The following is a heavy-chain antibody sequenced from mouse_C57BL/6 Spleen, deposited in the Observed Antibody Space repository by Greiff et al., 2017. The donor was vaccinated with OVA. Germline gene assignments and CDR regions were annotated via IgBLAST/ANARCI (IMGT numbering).Heavy chain of an antibody. V-gene: IGHV1-26*01. CDR1: GYTFTDYY. J-gene: IGHJ2*01. Sequence: EVKLQQSGPELVKPGASVKISCKASGYTFTDYYMNWVKQSHGKSLEWIGDINPNNGGTSYNQKFKGKATLTVDKSSSTAYMELRSLTSEDSAVYYCARRGIYYGNYFDYWGQGTTLTVSS. D-gene: IGHD1-1*01. CDR2: INPNNGGT. CDR3: ARRGIYYGNYFDY.